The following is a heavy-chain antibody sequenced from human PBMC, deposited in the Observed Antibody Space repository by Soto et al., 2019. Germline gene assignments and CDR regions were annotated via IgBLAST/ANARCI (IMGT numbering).Heavy chain of an antibody. CDR1: GGSISSGGYY. V-gene: IGHV4-30-4*08. D-gene: IGHD3-10*01. CDR2: IYYSGST. Sequence: PSETLSLTCTVSGGSISSGGYYWSWIRQHPGKGLEWIGYIYYSGSTYYNPSLKSRIAMSMDTSKNQFSVSLTSATAADTAMYFCVRVPEYGSGSRWGQGTLVTVSS. J-gene: IGHJ4*02. CDR3: VRVPEYGSGSR.